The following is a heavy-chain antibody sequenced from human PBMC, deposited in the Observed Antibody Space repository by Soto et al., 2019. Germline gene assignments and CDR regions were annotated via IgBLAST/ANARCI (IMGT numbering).Heavy chain of an antibody. V-gene: IGHV4-34*01. D-gene: IGHD6-19*01. Sequence: QVQLQQWGAGLLKPSETLSLTCAVYGGSFSGYYWSWIRQPPGKGLEWIGEINHSGSTNYNPSLKSRLTISXDXXKNQFSLKLRSVTAADTAVYYCARGMAVAGHYFDSWGQGTLVTVSS. J-gene: IGHJ4*02. CDR1: GGSFSGYY. CDR3: ARGMAVAGHYFDS. CDR2: INHSGST.